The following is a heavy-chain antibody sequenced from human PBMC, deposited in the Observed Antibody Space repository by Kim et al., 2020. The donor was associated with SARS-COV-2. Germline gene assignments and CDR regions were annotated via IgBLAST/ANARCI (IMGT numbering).Heavy chain of an antibody. V-gene: IGHV1-3*01. D-gene: IGHD3-22*01. CDR1: GYTFTAYT. CDR2: INPGNGNT. J-gene: IGHJ6*02. Sequence: ASVKVSCKASGYTFTAYTLHWVRQAPRQSLEWMGWINPGNGNTKFLQRFQGRVTFTSDTSARTTYMELNSLRPEDTAVEYCSRDWDYDSNGGSRGGYGLDVWRQGTPVTVSS. CDR3: SRDWDYDSNGGSRGGYGLDV.